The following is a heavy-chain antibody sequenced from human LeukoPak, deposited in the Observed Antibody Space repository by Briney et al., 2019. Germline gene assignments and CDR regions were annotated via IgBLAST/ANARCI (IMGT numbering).Heavy chain of an antibody. D-gene: IGHD2-15*01. J-gene: IGHJ4*02. CDR2: KWYEGSNK. V-gene: IGHV3-33*01. Sequence: AGGSLRLSCSASGFTFSSYGVQWVRQAPGRGLECVAVKWYEGSNKYYADSMKGRFTLSRDNSKSTLYLQMNSLRAEDTAVYYCARGGVVAAKRPADYWGQGTLVTVSS. CDR3: ARGGVVAAKRPADY. CDR1: GFTFSSYG.